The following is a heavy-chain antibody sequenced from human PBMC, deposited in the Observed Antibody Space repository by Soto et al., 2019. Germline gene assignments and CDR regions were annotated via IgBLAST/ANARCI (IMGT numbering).Heavy chain of an antibody. D-gene: IGHD3-10*01. CDR2: ISAYNGNT. V-gene: IGHV1-18*01. Sequence: QVQLVQSGAEVKKPGASVKVSCKASGYTFTSYGISWVRQAPGQGLEWMGWISAYNGNTNYAQKLQGRVTMTTDTSTSTAYMELRSLRSDATAVYYCARDRKVRGVTNWFDPWGQGTLVTVSS. J-gene: IGHJ5*02. CDR3: ARDRKVRGVTNWFDP. CDR1: GYTFTSYG.